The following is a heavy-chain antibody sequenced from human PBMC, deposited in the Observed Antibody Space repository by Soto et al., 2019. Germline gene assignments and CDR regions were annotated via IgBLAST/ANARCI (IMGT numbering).Heavy chain of an antibody. Sequence: PSETLSLTCTVSGGSISRYSWSWSRQPPGKGLEWIGYIYYSGSTNYNPSLKSRVTISVDTSKNQFSLKLSSVTAADTAVYYCARRYGGNFDYWGQGTLVTVS. J-gene: IGHJ4*02. CDR2: IYYSGST. D-gene: IGHD3-16*01. V-gene: IGHV4-59*01. CDR3: ARRYGGNFDY. CDR1: GGSISRYS.